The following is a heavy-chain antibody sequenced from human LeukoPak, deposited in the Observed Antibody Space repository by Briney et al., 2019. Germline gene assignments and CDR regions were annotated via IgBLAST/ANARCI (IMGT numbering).Heavy chain of an antibody. J-gene: IGHJ2*01. D-gene: IGHD6-13*01. CDR1: GFIFSDYY. V-gene: IGHV3-11*01. Sequence: GGSLRLSCVASGFIFSDYYMTWVRQAPGKGLEWVSYISYTRSTIYYADSVKGRFTISRDNAQNSLSLQMNSLTVEDAAVYYCARGRVAAVGTKWYFDLWGRGSLVTVSS. CDR3: ARGRVAAVGTKWYFDL. CDR2: ISYTRSTI.